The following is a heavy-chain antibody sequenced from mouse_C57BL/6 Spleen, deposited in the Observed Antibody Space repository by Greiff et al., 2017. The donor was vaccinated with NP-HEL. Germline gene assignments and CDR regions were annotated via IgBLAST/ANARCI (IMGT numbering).Heavy chain of an antibody. CDR1: GFTFSDYG. V-gene: IGHV5-17*01. CDR2: ISSGSSTI. Sequence: DVKLVESGGGLVKPGGSLKLSCAASGFTFSDYGMHWVRQAPEKGLEWVAYISSGSSTIYYADTVKGRFTISRDNAKNTLFLQMTSLRSEDTAMYYCAPDGFDVWGTGTTVTVSS. D-gene: IGHD2-3*01. J-gene: IGHJ1*03. CDR3: APDGFDV.